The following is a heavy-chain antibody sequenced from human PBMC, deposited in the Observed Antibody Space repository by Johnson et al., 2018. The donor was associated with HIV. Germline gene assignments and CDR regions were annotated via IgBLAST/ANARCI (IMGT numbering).Heavy chain of an antibody. D-gene: IGHD3-16*02. CDR2: IYDSGTP. CDR1: EFIFSNYW. Sequence: VQLVESGGGLVQPGGSLRLSCAASEFIFSNYWMSWVRQAPGKGLEWVSTIYDSGTPYYADSVRDRFTISRDNAKNSLYLQMNSLRAEDTAVYYCARVAAFGGVIAVGAFDIWGQGTMVTVSS. V-gene: IGHV3-66*01. CDR3: ARVAAFGGVIAVGAFDI. J-gene: IGHJ3*02.